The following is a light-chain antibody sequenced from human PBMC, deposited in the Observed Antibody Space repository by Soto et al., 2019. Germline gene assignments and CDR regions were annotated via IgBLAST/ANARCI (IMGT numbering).Light chain of an antibody. Sequence: QSVLTQPPSASGTPGQRVTVSCSGSSSNFGSNNVNWYQHLPGTAPKLLIYSDDHRPAGVPDRFSGSKSGTSASLAISGLQSEDEGDYYCAALDDILMGWVFGGGTKLTVL. J-gene: IGLJ3*02. CDR3: AALDDILMGWV. CDR1: SSNFGSNN. V-gene: IGLV1-44*01. CDR2: SDD.